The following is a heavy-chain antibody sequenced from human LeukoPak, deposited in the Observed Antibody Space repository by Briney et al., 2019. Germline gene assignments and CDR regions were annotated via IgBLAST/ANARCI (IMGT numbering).Heavy chain of an antibody. CDR1: GASISSNTFY. CDR2: IYYRGST. CDR3: AVQPLIGWFDP. V-gene: IGHV4-39*01. Sequence: PSETLSLTCNVSGASISSNTFYWGWIRQPPGKGLEWIGSIYYRGSTYYNPSLRSRVTLSVDMSKNQFSLRLSSETAADTAVYYCAVQPLIGWFDPWGQGTLVTVSA. J-gene: IGHJ5*02. D-gene: IGHD2/OR15-2a*01.